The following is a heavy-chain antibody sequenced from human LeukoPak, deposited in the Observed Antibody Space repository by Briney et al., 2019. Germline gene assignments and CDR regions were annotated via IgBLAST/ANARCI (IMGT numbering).Heavy chain of an antibody. CDR2: IYYSGST. J-gene: IGHJ4*02. V-gene: IGHV4-39*01. Sequence: PSETLSLTCTVSGGSISSSSYYWGWIRQPPEKGLEWIGSIYYSGSTYYNPSLKSRVTISVDTSKNQFSLKLSSVTAADTTVYYCASRYDFWSGYYPFDYWGQGTLVTVSS. CDR1: GGSISSSSYY. D-gene: IGHD3-3*01. CDR3: ASRYDFWSGYYPFDY.